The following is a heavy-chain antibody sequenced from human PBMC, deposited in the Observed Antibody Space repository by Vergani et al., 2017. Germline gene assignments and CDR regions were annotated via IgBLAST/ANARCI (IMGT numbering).Heavy chain of an antibody. D-gene: IGHD5-18*01. CDR2: IKSKTDGGTT. CDR3: TTDRGQLWLGLIDY. Sequence: EVQLVESGGGLVKPGGSLRLSCAASGFTFSNAWMSWVRQAPGKGLEWVGRIKSKTDGGTTDYAAPVKGRFTISRDDSKNTLYLQMNSLKTEDTAVYYCTTDRGQLWLGLIDYWGQGTLVTVSS. J-gene: IGHJ4*02. V-gene: IGHV3-15*01. CDR1: GFTFSNAW.